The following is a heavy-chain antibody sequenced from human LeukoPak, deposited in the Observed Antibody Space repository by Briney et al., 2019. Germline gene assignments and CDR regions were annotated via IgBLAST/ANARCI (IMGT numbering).Heavy chain of an antibody. Sequence: GSSVKVSCKASGGTFSSYAISWVRQAPGQGLEWMGGIIPIFGTANYAQKFQGRVTITADESTSTAYMELSSLRSEDTAVYYCARIASYYDFWSGYDYWGQGTLVTVSS. CDR2: IIPIFGTA. J-gene: IGHJ4*02. D-gene: IGHD3-3*01. CDR1: GGTFSSYA. V-gene: IGHV1-69*01. CDR3: ARIASYYDFWSGYDY.